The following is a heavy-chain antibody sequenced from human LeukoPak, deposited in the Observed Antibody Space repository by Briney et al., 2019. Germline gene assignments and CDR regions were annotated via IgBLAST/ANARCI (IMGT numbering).Heavy chain of an antibody. D-gene: IGHD2-8*01. J-gene: IGHJ6*03. Sequence: KASETLSLTCTVSGGSISSSSYYWGWIRQPPGKGLEWIGSIYYSGSTYYNPSLKSRVTISVDTSKNQFSLKLSSVTAADTAVYYCARTGYCTNGVCFTRYYYMDVWGKGTTVTVSS. CDR2: IYYSGST. CDR1: GGSISSSSYY. CDR3: ARTGYCTNGVCFTRYYYMDV. V-gene: IGHV4-39*07.